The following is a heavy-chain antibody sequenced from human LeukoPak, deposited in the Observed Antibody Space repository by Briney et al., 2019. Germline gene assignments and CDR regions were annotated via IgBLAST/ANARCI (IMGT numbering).Heavy chain of an antibody. D-gene: IGHD4-17*01. CDR2: ISWNSGSI. J-gene: IGHJ3*02. CDR1: GFTFDDYA. Sequence: GGSLRLSCAASGFTFDDYAMHWVRQAPGKGLEWVSVISWNSGSIGYADSVKGRFTISRDNAKNSLYLQMNSLRAEDTALYYCAKDIIRWGTVTPDAFDIWGQGTMVTVSS. V-gene: IGHV3-9*01. CDR3: AKDIIRWGTVTPDAFDI.